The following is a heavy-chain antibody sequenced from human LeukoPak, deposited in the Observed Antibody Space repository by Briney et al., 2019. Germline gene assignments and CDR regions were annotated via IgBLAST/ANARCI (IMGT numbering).Heavy chain of an antibody. Sequence: GGSLRLSCAASGFTFSSYWMSWVRQAPGKGLEWVANIKQDGSEKYYVDSVKGRFTISRDNAKNSLYLQMNSLRAEDTAIYYCAKGSRSSRPYYFDHWGQGTLVTASS. CDR3: AKGSRSSRPYYFDH. J-gene: IGHJ4*02. CDR1: GFTFSSYW. CDR2: IKQDGSEK. V-gene: IGHV3-7*03. D-gene: IGHD6-6*01.